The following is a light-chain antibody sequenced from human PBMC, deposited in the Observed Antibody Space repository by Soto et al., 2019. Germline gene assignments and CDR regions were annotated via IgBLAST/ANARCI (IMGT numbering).Light chain of an antibody. CDR1: QSISSY. CDR2: AAS. CDR3: QQLFMYPPT. V-gene: IGKV1-39*01. J-gene: IGKJ3*01. Sequence: IQLTQSRSSLSASVGDRVTITCRAGQSISSYLHWYQQKPGKAPKLLIFAASSLQSGVPSRFSGSGSGTDFTLTISSLQPEDFATYYCQQLFMYPPTFGPGTKVDIK.